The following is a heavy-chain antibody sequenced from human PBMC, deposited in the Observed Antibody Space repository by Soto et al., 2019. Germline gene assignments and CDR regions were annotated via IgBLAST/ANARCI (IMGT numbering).Heavy chain of an antibody. CDR2: IYHSGST. D-gene: IGHD2-21*02. CDR1: GGSISSGNYY. Sequence: QVQLQESGPGLVKPSQTLSLTCTVSGGSISSGNYYWSWIRQHPGKGLEWIGYIYHSGSTYYKPSLNTRVTTSVDTSKNPVSLKRTSLTAAEPGVYYCSRVCAGNCHPGMGVWAQGTTGTGSS. J-gene: IGHJ6*02. V-gene: IGHV4-31*03. CDR3: SRVCAGNCHPGMGV.